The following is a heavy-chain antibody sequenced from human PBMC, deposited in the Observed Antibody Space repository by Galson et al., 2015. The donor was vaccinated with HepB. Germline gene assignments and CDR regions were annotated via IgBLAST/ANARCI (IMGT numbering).Heavy chain of an antibody. CDR3: ARGATAAYLGMDA. V-gene: IGHV3-72*01. CDR1: GFTFSDHY. CDR2: TRNKANSYTT. Sequence: SLRLSCAASGFTFSDHYMDWVRQAPGKGLEWVGRTRNKANSYTTEYAASVKGRFTISRDDSKNSLYLQMNSLKTEDTAVYYCARGATAAYLGMDAWGQGTTVTVSS. D-gene: IGHD2-21*01. J-gene: IGHJ6*02.